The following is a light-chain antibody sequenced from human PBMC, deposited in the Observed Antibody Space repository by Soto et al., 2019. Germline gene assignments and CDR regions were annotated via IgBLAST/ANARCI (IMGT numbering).Light chain of an antibody. Sequence: QSVLTQPASVSGSPGQSITISCTGTSSDVGNYNLVSWYQQHPGKAPKLMIYEVTKRPPGVSDRFSGSKSGNTASLTISGLQAEDEADYYCCSYVGSSTYVFATGTKLTVL. CDR1: SSDVGNYNL. V-gene: IGLV2-23*02. CDR2: EVT. CDR3: CSYVGSSTYV. J-gene: IGLJ1*01.